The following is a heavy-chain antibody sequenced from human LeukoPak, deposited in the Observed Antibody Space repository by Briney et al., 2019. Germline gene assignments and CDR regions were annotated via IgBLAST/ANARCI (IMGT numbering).Heavy chain of an antibody. CDR1: VYISTVNY. Sequence: ASVKVSFKCSVYISTVNYFHWMRQPPGQGLEWVGWMNPNSGVTVYAQNFQGRVTMTRDTSISTAYMELSSLTADDTAVYYCTSRAETSWFDYWGQGSLVTVSS. CDR3: TSRAETSWFDY. V-gene: IGHV1-2*02. CDR2: MNPNSGVT. D-gene: IGHD2-2*01. J-gene: IGHJ4*02.